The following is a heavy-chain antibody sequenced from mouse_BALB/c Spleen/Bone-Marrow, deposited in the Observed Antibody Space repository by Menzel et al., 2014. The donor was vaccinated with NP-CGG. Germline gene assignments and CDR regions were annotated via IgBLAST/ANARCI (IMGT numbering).Heavy chain of an antibody. CDR1: GYAFTDYL. V-gene: IGHV1-54*01. J-gene: IGHJ2*01. CDR3: ARYDGYFDY. CDR2: INPGSGST. Sequence: VQLQQSGAELVRPGTSVKVPCKASGYAFTDYLMEWLKQRPGQGLEWIGVINPGSGSTNYNEKFKDKATLTADKSSSTAYMQLSSLTSDDSAVYFCARYDGYFDYWGQGAILTVSP. D-gene: IGHD2-3*01.